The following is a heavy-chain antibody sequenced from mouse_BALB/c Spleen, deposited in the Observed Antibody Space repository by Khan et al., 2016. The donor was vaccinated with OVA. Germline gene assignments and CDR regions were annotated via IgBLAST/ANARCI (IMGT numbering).Heavy chain of an antibody. J-gene: IGHJ3*01. D-gene: IGHD1-1*01. V-gene: IGHV5-6*01. CDR1: GFTFSTYG. Sequence: EVQLQESGGDLVKPGGSLKLSCAASGFTFSTYGMSWVRQTPDKRLEWVATISSGGSYTYYPDSVKGRFTISRDNAKNTLYLQMSSLKSEETAMYYCARLAYYYNSEGFAYWGQGTLVTVSA. CDR2: ISSGGSYT. CDR3: ARLAYYYNSEGFAY.